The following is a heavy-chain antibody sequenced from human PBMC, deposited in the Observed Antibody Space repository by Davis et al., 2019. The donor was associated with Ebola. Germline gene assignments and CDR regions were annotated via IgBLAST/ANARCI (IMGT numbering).Heavy chain of an antibody. Sequence: ASVKVSCKASGYSFITYGISWVRQAPGQGLEWMGWISAYNGDTNYAQKLQGRITLTKNRATSTVYMELRSLTSDDTAVYYCARDLATSSGAHFFYFGMDVWGEGTSVAVSS. D-gene: IGHD3-10*01. CDR2: ISAYNGDT. CDR3: ARDLATSSGAHFFYFGMDV. V-gene: IGHV1-18*04. CDR1: GYSFITYG. J-gene: IGHJ6*04.